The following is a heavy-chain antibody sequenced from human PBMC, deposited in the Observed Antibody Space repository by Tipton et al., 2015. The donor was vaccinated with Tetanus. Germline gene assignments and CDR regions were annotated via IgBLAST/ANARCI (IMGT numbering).Heavy chain of an antibody. V-gene: IGHV4-31*03. D-gene: IGHD2-21*01. CDR2: IYYSGHT. CDR1: GDSFSGGGY. J-gene: IGHJ4*02. CDR3: AKDRLCGGECYSL. Sequence: LACTVSGDSFSGGGYWTWIRQHPGKGLEWIGYIYYSGHTHYNPSLRGRVDISLDTSQNQVSLNLRSVTAADTAVYYCAKDRLCGGECYSLWGRGTLVTVSS.